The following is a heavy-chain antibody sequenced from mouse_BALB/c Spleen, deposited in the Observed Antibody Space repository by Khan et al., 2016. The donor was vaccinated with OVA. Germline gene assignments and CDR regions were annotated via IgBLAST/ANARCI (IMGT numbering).Heavy chain of an antibody. V-gene: IGHV5-9-3*01. CDR2: ISSGGSYT. CDR3: ARHEDYYGSRPYFDY. J-gene: IGHJ2*01. Sequence: EVELVESGGGLVKPGGSLKLSCVASGITFSRYSMSWVRQTPEKRLEWVASISSGGSYTYYPDSVKGRFTLSRDNAENTLYLQMSSLRSEGTAIYYCARHEDYYGSRPYFDYWGQGTTLTVSS. CDR1: GITFSRYS. D-gene: IGHD1-1*01.